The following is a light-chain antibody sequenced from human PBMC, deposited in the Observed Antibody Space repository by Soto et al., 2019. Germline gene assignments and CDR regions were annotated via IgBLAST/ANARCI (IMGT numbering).Light chain of an antibody. Sequence: QSALLQPPSVSGSPGQSVTISCTGTSRDVGNYEYVSWHQQHSGTVPKSMIYNVNTRPSGVPDRFSGSKSGNTASLTVSGLQAEEEAEYYCSSYAGRNGYVLGTGTTVTVL. V-gene: IGLV2-8*01. CDR1: SRDVGNYEY. CDR3: SSYAGRNGYV. CDR2: NVN. J-gene: IGLJ1*01.